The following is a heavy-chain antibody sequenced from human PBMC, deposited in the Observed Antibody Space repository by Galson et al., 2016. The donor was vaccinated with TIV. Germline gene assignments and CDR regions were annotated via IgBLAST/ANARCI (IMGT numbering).Heavy chain of an antibody. D-gene: IGHD4-17*01. J-gene: IGHJ4*02. CDR1: GSSFATYW. V-gene: IGHV5-51*01. CDR2: VYPDDSDT. CDR3: ARRGPRYGKFDY. Sequence: QSGAEVTKPGESLKISCEASGSSFATYWIAWVRQKPGKGLEWMGIVYPDDSDTTYNPSFQGQVTFPADKSINTAFLQWSSLEASDTAMYYCARRGPRYGKFDYWGQGTPVTVSS.